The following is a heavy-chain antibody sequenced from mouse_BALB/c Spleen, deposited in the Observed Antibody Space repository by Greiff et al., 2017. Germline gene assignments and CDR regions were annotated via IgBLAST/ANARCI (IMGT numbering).Heavy chain of an antibody. J-gene: IGHJ4*01. D-gene: IGHD2-1*01. CDR1: GFSLTSYG. CDR3: ARDNGNYDYYAMDY. V-gene: IGHV2-9*02. CDR2: IWAGGST. Sequence: VMLVESGPGLVAPSQSLSITCTVSGFSLTSYGVHWVRQPPGKGLEWLGVIWAGGSTNYNSALMSRLSISKDNSKSQVFLKMNSLQTDDTAMYYCARDNGNYDYYAMDYWGQGTSVTVSS.